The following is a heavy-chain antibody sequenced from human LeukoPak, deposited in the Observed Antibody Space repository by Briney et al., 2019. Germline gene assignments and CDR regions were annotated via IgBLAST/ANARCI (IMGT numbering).Heavy chain of an antibody. CDR3: ARGGIAAQDENWFDP. CDR1: GYTFTSYY. V-gene: IGHV1-46*01. CDR2: INPSGGST. J-gene: IGHJ5*02. Sequence: ASVKVSCKASGYTFTSYYMHWVRQAPGQGLEWMGIINPSGGSTSYAQKFQGRVTMTRDMSTSTVYMELSSLRSEDTAVYYCARGGIAAQDENWFDPWGQGTLVTVSS. D-gene: IGHD6-6*01.